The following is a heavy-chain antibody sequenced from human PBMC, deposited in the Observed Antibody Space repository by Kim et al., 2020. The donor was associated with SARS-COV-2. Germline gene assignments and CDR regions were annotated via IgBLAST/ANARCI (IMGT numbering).Heavy chain of an antibody. V-gene: IGHV3-30-3*01. CDR3: ARDPRASYPITGTTGLFDY. Sequence: GGSLRLSCAASGFTFSSYAMHWVRQAPGKGLEWVAVISYDGSNKYYADSVKGRFTISRDNSKNTLYLQMNSLRAEDTAVYYCARDPRASYPITGTTGLFDYWGQGTLVTVSS. CDR1: GFTFSSYA. D-gene: IGHD1-20*01. J-gene: IGHJ4*02. CDR2: ISYDGSNK.